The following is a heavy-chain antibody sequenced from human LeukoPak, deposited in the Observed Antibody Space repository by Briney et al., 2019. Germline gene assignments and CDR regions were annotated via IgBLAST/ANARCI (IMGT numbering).Heavy chain of an antibody. V-gene: IGHV4-59*12. CDR1: GGSISSYY. CDR2: IYYSGST. Sequence: SETLSLTCTVSGGSISSYYWSWIRQPPGKGLEWIGYIYYSGSTSYNPSLKSRVTISVDTSKNQFSLKLSSVTAADTAVYYCARVKRWETVQLLLLVWFDPWGQGTLVTVSS. D-gene: IGHD2-2*01. J-gene: IGHJ5*02. CDR3: ARVKRWETVQLLLLVWFDP.